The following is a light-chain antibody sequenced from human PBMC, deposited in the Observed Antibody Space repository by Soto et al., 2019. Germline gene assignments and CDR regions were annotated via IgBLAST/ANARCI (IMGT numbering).Light chain of an antibody. V-gene: IGLV1-51*01. CDR1: SFNIGNNF. CDR2: DNN. CDR3: GAWDSSLSAGV. Sequence: QSVLMQPPSVSAAPGQKVTISCSGTSFNIGNNFVSWYQHFPGTAPKLLIYDNNKRPSGIPDRFSGSKSGTSATLGITGLQTGDEADYYCGAWDSSLSAGVFGGGTKLTVL. J-gene: IGLJ2*01.